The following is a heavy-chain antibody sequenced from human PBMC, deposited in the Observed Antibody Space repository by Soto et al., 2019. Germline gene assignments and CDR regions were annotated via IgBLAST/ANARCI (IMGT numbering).Heavy chain of an antibody. CDR2: IYDGGTT. CDR3: TRGPSGDKVDY. Sequence: QVQLQGSGPRLVKPSQTLSLTCTVSGDSISDVNYSWSWIRQSPDKGLEWFWHIYDGGTTYSNPSLKSRVTVSIDTSKNQFSLHLSSMSDADTAVYYCTRGPSGDKVDYWGQGTLVTVSS. J-gene: IGHJ4*02. CDR1: GDSISDVNYS. V-gene: IGHV4-30-4*01. D-gene: IGHD7-27*01.